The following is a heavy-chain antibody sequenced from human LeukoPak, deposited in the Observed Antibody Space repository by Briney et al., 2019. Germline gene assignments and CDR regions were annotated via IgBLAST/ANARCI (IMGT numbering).Heavy chain of an antibody. V-gene: IGHV3-30-3*01. Sequence: GGSLRLSCAASGFTFSSYAMHWVRQAPGKGLEWVAVISYDGSNKYYADSVKGRFTISRDNSKNTLYLQMNSLRAEDTAMYYCARRPSSAGPLQYWGQGTLVTVFS. J-gene: IGHJ1*01. D-gene: IGHD6-25*01. CDR3: ARRPSSAGPLQY. CDR1: GFTFSSYA. CDR2: ISYDGSNK.